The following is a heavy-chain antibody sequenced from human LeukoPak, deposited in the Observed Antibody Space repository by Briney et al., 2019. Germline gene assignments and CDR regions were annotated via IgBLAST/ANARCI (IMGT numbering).Heavy chain of an antibody. D-gene: IGHD6-19*01. V-gene: IGHV1-69*13. CDR1: GGTFSSYA. CDR2: IIPIFGTT. J-gene: IGHJ4*02. Sequence: SVKVSCKASGGTFSSYAISWVRQAPGQGLEWMGGIIPIFGTTNYAQKFQGRVTITADESTSTAYMELSSLRSEDTAVYYCAREIIAVAGTGTFDYWGQGTLVTVSS. CDR3: AREIIAVAGTGTFDY.